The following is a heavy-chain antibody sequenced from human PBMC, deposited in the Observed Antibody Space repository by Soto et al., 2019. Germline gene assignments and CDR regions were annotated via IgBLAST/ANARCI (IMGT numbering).Heavy chain of an antibody. Sequence: HPGGSLRLSCAASGFTFSSYAMSWVRQAPGKGLEWVSAISGSGTNTYYADSVKGRFTFSRDNSKNTLYLQISSLRAEDTAVYYCAKLRGCSYGDPIDYWGQGTLVTGSS. CDR1: GFTFSSYA. CDR2: ISGSGTNT. J-gene: IGHJ4*02. V-gene: IGHV3-23*01. CDR3: AKLRGCSYGDPIDY. D-gene: IGHD5-18*01.